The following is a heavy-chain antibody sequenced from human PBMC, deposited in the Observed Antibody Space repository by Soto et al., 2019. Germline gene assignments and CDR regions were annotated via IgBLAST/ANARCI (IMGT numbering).Heavy chain of an antibody. CDR2: INHSGST. CDR1: GGSFSGYY. Sequence: PSETLSLTCAVYGGSFSGYYWSWIRQPPGKGLDWIGEINHSGSTNYNPSLKSRVTISVDTSKNQFSLKLSSVTAADTAVYYCARDYGSGSYYRYYYYYGMDVWGQGTTVTVSS. V-gene: IGHV4-34*01. J-gene: IGHJ6*02. CDR3: ARDYGSGSYYRYYYYYGMDV. D-gene: IGHD3-10*01.